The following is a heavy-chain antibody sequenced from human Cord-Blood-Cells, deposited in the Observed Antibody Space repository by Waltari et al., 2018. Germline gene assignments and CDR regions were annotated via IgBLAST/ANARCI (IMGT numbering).Heavy chain of an antibody. CDR1: GYTFTSYG. J-gene: IGHJ5*02. CDR3: ARRGSHCSGGSCYSNWFDP. Sequence: QVQLVQSGAEVKKPGASVKVSCKASGYTFTSYGISWVRQAPGQGLEWMGWISAYNGTTNYAQKLQGRVTMTTDTSTSTAYMELRSLRSDDTAVYYCARRGSHCSGGSCYSNWFDPWGQGTLVTVSS. D-gene: IGHD2-15*01. V-gene: IGHV1-18*01. CDR2: ISAYNGTT.